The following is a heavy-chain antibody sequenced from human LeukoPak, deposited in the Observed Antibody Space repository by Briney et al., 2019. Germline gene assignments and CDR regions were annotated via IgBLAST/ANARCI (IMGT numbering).Heavy chain of an antibody. Sequence: GASVTVSCKASGYTFTSYGISWVRQAPGQGLEWMGWISAYNGNTNYAQKLQGRVTMTTDTSTSTAYMELRSLRSDDTAVYYCARENYYDSSGYSYYFDYWGQGTLVTVSS. D-gene: IGHD3-22*01. CDR2: ISAYNGNT. J-gene: IGHJ4*02. CDR3: ARENYYDSSGYSYYFDY. CDR1: GYTFTSYG. V-gene: IGHV1-18*01.